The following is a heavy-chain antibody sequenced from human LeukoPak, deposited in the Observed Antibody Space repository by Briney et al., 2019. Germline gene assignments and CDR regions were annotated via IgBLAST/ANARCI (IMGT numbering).Heavy chain of an antibody. Sequence: GGSLRLSWVAAGFTFGSAAMTWVRQAQGKGLEWVSGISGSDGDTYYADSVKGRFTNSRDNSKNTLYLQMNSLRGEDTAIYYCARDRGSGAFDNWGQATLVTVSS. CDR3: ARDRGSGAFDN. J-gene: IGHJ4*02. CDR2: ISGSDGDT. D-gene: IGHD2-8*02. V-gene: IGHV3-23*01. CDR1: GFTFGSAA.